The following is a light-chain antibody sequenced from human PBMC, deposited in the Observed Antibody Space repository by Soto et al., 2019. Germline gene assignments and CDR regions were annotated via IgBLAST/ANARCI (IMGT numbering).Light chain of an antibody. CDR2: GAS. J-gene: IGKJ2*01. Sequence: EIVRTQSPATLSVSPGERATLSCRASQSVSSNLAWYRQKPGQAPRLLIYGASTRATGIPARFSGSGSGTEFTLTISSLQSEDFAVYYCQQYNNLPPGYTFGQGTKLEIK. CDR3: QQYNNLPPGYT. CDR1: QSVSSN. V-gene: IGKV3-15*01.